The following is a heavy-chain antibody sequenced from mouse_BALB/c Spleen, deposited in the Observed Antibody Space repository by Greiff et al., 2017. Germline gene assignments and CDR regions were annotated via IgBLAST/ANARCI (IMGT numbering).Heavy chain of an antibody. D-gene: IGHD2-14*01. CDR2: IHPNSGNT. CDR1: GYTFTSSW. V-gene: IGHV1S130*01. CDR3: ARDSYRYDDGVY. Sequence: QVQLQQSGSVLVRPGASVKLSCKASGYTFTSSWMHWVKQRPGQGLEWIGEIHPNSGNTNYNEKFKGKATLTVDTSSSTAYVDLSSLTSEDSAVYYCARDSYRYDDGVYWGQGTTLTVSS. J-gene: IGHJ2*01.